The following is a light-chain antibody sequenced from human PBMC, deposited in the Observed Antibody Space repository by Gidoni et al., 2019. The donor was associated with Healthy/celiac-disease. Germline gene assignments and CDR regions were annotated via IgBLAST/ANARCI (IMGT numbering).Light chain of an antibody. V-gene: IGKV3-15*01. CDR2: GAS. J-gene: IGKJ2*01. CDR3: QQYNNWPPYT. CDR1: QSVSSN. Sequence: EIVMTQSPATLSVSTVERATLSCRASQSVSSNLAWYQQKPGQAPRLLIYGASSRATGIPARFSGSGSGTEFTLTISSLQSEDFAVYYCQQYNNWPPYTFXQXTKLEIK.